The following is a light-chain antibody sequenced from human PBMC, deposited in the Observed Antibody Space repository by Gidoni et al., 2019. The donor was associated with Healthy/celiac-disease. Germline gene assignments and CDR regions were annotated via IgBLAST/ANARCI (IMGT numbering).Light chain of an antibody. CDR1: QGISCW. V-gene: IGKV1-12*01. CDR3: QQANSFPPLT. Sequence: DIQTTQSPASVYESVGDRVTITCRASQGISCWLAWYQQTPGKAPKLLIYAAYSLQSGVPSRFSGSGSGTDFTLTISRLQPEDFATYYCQQANSFPPLTFGGGTQVEIK. CDR2: AAY. J-gene: IGKJ4*01.